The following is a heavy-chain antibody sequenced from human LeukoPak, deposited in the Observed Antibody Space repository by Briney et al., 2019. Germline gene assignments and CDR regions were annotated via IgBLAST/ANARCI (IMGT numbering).Heavy chain of an antibody. V-gene: IGHV3-23*01. CDR1: GFTFSSYA. CDR2: ISADSATT. J-gene: IGHJ4*02. CDR3: ARKSASGNYPLDY. Sequence: GGSLRLSCAASGFTFSSYAMSWVRQAPGKGLEWVSVISADSATTFYADSVKGRFTISRDNAKNTVFLQMSSLRAEDTALYYCARKSASGNYPLDYWGQGTLVSVSS. D-gene: IGHD3-10*01.